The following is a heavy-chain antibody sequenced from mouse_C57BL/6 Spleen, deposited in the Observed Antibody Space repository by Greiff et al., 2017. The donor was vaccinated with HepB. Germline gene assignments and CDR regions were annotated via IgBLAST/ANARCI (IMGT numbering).Heavy chain of an antibody. CDR2: ISDGGSYT. V-gene: IGHV5-4*01. Sequence: EVHLVESGGGLVKPGGSLKLSCAASGFTFSSYAMSWVRQTPEKRLEWVATISDGGSYTYYPDNVKGRFTISRDNAKNNLYLQMSHLKSEDTAMYYCARDPCSYWYFDVWGTGTTVTVSS. CDR1: GFTFSSYA. CDR3: ARDPCSYWYFDV. J-gene: IGHJ1*03.